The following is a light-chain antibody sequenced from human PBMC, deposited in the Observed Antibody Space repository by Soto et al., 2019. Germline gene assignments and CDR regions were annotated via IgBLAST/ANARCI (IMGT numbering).Light chain of an antibody. CDR2: AAS. Sequence: AIRMTQSPSSFSASTGDSVTITCRASQGSSSYLAWYQQKPGKAPKLLIYAASTLQSGVPSRFSGSGSGTDFSLSIDSLQPDDVATYYCQQYDLYWTFGQGTKGDIK. CDR3: QQYDLYWT. J-gene: IGKJ1*01. V-gene: IGKV1-8*01. CDR1: QGSSSY.